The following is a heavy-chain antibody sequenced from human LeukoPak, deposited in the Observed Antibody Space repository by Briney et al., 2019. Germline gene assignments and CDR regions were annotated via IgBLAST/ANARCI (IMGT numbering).Heavy chain of an antibody. CDR3: ARDYVVVVAATPVGAFDI. J-gene: IGHJ3*02. CDR1: GFTFSSYS. D-gene: IGHD2-15*01. V-gene: IGHV3-21*01. CDR2: ISSSSSYI. Sequence: GGSLRLSCAASGFTFSSYSMNWVRQAPGKGLEWVSSISSSSSYIYYADSVKGRFTISRDNAKNSLYLQMNSLRAEDTAVYYCARDYVVVVAATPVGAFDIWGQGTMVTVSS.